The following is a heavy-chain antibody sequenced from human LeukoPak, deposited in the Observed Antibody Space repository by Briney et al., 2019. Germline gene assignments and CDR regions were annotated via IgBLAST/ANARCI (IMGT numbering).Heavy chain of an antibody. CDR2: IYHSGNS. J-gene: IGHJ3*02. CDR1: GGSISSGNYY. V-gene: IGHV4-39*01. CDR3: ARRPGRGAFDI. Sequence: PSETLSLTCTVSGGSISSGNYYRSWIRQPPGKGLEWIVNIYHSGNSNYNPSLKSRVTISVDTSKNQFSLKLTSVTAADTAVYYCARRPGRGAFDIWGQGTVVTVSS. D-gene: IGHD1-26*01.